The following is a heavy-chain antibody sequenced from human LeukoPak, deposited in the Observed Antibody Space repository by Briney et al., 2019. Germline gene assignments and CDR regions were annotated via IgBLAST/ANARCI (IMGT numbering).Heavy chain of an antibody. CDR3: ARGYSTTWDDVGYIDY. CDR2: INYSGST. CDR1: GGSISSYY. V-gene: IGHV4-59*01. Sequence: PSETLSLTCTVSGGSISSYYGSWIRQPPGEGPEWIGYINYSGSTNYNPSLKSRVTLPIDTPKNQFALKLRSVTDADTPIYYCARGYSTTWDDVGYIDYWGEGSLVTVPS. D-gene: IGHD2/OR15-2a*01. J-gene: IGHJ4*02.